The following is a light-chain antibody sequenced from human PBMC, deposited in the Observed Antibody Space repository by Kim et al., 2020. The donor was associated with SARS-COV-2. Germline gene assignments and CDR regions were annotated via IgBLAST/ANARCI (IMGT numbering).Light chain of an antibody. J-gene: IGKJ4*01. CDR2: NAF. CDR3: QQRSNWPLT. V-gene: IGKV3-11*01. Sequence: LSPGERATLSCRASQSLSSYLAWYQQKPGQTPRLLIYNAFNRATGIPARFSGSGSGTDFTLTISSLEPEDFGVYYCQQRSNWPLTFGGGTKVEIK. CDR1: QSLSSY.